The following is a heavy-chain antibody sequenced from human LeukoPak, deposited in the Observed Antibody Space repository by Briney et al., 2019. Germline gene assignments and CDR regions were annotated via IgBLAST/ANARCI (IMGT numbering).Heavy chain of an antibody. Sequence: GASVKVSCKASGYTFTSYAMHWVRQAPGQRLEWMGWINAGNGNTKYSQKFQGRVTITRDTSASTAYMELSSLRSEDTAVYYCARDKGDYKYYYYGMDAWGQGTTVTVSS. J-gene: IGHJ6*02. CDR2: INAGNGNT. V-gene: IGHV1-3*01. CDR3: ARDKGDYKYYYYGMDA. D-gene: IGHD4-17*01. CDR1: GYTFTSYA.